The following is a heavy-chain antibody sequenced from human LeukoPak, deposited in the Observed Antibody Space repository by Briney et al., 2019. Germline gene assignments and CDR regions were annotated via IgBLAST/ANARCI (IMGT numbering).Heavy chain of an antibody. J-gene: IGHJ4*02. CDR3: ARDLVGSAISYSSGAWDY. D-gene: IGHD3-10*01. CDR2: IIPLFGSA. V-gene: IGHV1-69*13. Sequence: ASVKVSCKASGGTFSNYAISWVRQAPGLGLEWMGGIIPLFGSADYAQKFQGRVTFTADESTSTAYMELSSLRPEDTAVYYCARDLVGSAISYSSGAWDYWGQGTLVTVSS. CDR1: GGTFSNYA.